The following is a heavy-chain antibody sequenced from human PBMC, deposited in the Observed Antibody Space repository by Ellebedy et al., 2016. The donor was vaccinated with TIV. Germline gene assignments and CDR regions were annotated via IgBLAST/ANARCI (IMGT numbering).Heavy chain of an antibody. J-gene: IGHJ3*01. CDR2: IKQDGGDK. D-gene: IGHD3-3*02. CDR1: GFTFSDYY. Sequence: GGSLRLSXAASGFTFSDYYMSWVRQAPGQGLEWVANIKQDGGDKYYVDSVKGRFTISRDNAKNSVYLQMNSLRAEDTAVYYCAREARIRDDDAFDLWGQGTMVTVSS. V-gene: IGHV3-7*01. CDR3: AREARIRDDDAFDL.